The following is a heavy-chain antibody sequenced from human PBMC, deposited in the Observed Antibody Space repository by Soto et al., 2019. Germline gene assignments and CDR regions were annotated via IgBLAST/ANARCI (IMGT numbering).Heavy chain of an antibody. Sequence: QVQLVESGGGVVQPGRSLRLSCAASGFTFSSYAMHWVRQAPGKGLEWVAVISYDGSNKYYADSVKGRFTISRDNSKNTLYRQMNSLKAEDTAVYYCARDVKVGWWLRSGGFGYWGQGTLVTVSS. CDR2: ISYDGSNK. V-gene: IGHV3-30-3*01. J-gene: IGHJ4*02. CDR3: ARDVKVGWWLRSGGFGY. CDR1: GFTFSSYA. D-gene: IGHD5-12*01.